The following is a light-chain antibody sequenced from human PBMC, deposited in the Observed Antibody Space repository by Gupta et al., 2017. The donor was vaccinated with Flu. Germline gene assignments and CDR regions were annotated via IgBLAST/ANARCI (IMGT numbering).Light chain of an antibody. CDR2: QVS. J-gene: IGKJ1*01. CDR3: MQGAHGPWA. CDR1: QGLVYSDGNTY. V-gene: IGKV2-30*01. Sequence: AVSPPSPPSLPATLGQPASISCRSSQGLVYSDGNTYLHWLQQRPGQSPRRLIYQVSYRDSGDPDRFSGSGSGTDLTLKISRVEAEDVGIYFCMQGAHGPWAFGQGTTVEIK.